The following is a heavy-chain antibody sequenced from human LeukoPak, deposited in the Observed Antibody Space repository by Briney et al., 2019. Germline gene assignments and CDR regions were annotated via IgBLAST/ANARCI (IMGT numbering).Heavy chain of an antibody. CDR1: GGSISSGRYY. D-gene: IGHD2-15*01. CDR3: AREMREVVVATTVYYYYMDV. V-gene: IGHV4-61*02. J-gene: IGHJ6*03. CDR2: IYTSGST. Sequence: SQTLSLTCTVSGGSISSGRYYWSWIRQPAGKGLEWIGRIYTSGSTNYNPSLKSRVTISVDTSKNQFSLKLSSVTAADTAVYYCAREMREVVVATTVYYYYMDVWGKGTTVTVSS.